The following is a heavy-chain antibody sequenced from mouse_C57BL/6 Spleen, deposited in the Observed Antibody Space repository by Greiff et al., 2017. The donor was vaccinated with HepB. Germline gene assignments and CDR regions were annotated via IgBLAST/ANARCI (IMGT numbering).Heavy chain of an antibody. V-gene: IGHV1-15*01. CDR2: IDPETGGT. CDR3: TRDSSGYPFAY. CDR1: GYTFTDYE. J-gene: IGHJ3*01. D-gene: IGHD3-2*02. Sequence: VQLKQSGAELVRPGASVTLSCKASGYTFTDYEMHWVKQTPVHGLEWIGAIDPETGGTAYNQKFKGKAILTADKSSSTAYMELRSLTSEDSAVYYCTRDSSGYPFAYWGQGTLVTVSA.